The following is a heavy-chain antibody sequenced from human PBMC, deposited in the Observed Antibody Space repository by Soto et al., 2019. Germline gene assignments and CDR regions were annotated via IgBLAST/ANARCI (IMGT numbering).Heavy chain of an antibody. CDR1: GFTFSSYS. Sequence: EVQLVESGGGLVKPGGSLRLSCAASGFTFSSYSMNWVRQAPGKGLEWVSSISSSSSYIYYAYSVKGRFTISRDNAKNSLYLQMNSLRAEDTAVYYCARGAQNSPEGYWGQGTLVTVSS. J-gene: IGHJ4*02. CDR2: ISSSSSYI. D-gene: IGHD1-26*01. CDR3: ARGAQNSPEGY. V-gene: IGHV3-21*01.